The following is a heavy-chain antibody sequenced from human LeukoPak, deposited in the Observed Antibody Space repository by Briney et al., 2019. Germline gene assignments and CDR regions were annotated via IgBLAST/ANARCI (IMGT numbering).Heavy chain of an antibody. Sequence: SETLSPTCSVSGDSISSLYWSWVRQPAGEGLEWIGRIYSSGSTNYNPSLKSRVIMSVDTSKNQFSLKLSSVTAADTAVYYCARVGRKYCYGGACFNPLDYWGQGILVTVSS. CDR2: IYSSGST. D-gene: IGHD2-21*02. CDR1: GDSISSLY. V-gene: IGHV4-4*07. J-gene: IGHJ4*02. CDR3: ARVGRKYCYGGACFNPLDY.